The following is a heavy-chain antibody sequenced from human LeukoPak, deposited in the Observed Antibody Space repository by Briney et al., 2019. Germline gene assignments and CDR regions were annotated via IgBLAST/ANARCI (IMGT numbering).Heavy chain of an antibody. D-gene: IGHD6-13*01. V-gene: IGHV4-39*01. CDR2: IYFSGNT. J-gene: IGHJ4*02. Sequence: PSETLSLTCTVSGGSISSSSYYWGWIRPPPGKGLEWIGSIYFSGNTFYNPSLQSRLTISLDTSKNQFSLKLSSVTAADTAVYYCARGRRWAAAAILYWGQGTLVTVSS. CDR1: GGSISSSSYY. CDR3: ARGRRWAAAAILY.